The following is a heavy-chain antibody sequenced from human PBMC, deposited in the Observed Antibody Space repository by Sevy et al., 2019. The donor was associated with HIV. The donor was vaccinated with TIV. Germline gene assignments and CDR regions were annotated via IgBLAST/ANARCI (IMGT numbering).Heavy chain of an antibody. CDR1: GFTFGSYA. D-gene: IGHD2-15*01. V-gene: IGHV3-23*01. J-gene: IGHJ4*02. CDR2: ISGSGGST. CDR3: AKGGKGIVVVVAAYEY. Sequence: GGSLRLSCAASGFTFGSYAMSWVRQAPGKGLEWVSAISGSGGSTYYADSVKGRFTISRDNSKNTLYLQMNSLRAEDTAVYYCAKGGKGIVVVVAAYEYWGQGTLVTVSS.